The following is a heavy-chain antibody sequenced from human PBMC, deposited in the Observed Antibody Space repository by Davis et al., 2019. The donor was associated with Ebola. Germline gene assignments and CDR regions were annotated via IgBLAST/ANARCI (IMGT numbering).Heavy chain of an antibody. CDR3: ATLVAAGYYFQH. D-gene: IGHD6-13*01. V-gene: IGHV5-51*01. J-gene: IGHJ4*02. CDR2: IYPGDSDT. CDR1: GYSFTSYW. Sequence: KVSCKGSGYSFTSYWIGWVRQMPGKGLEWMGIIYPGDSDTRYSPSFQGQVTISADKSINTAYLQWSSLKASDTAIYYCATLVAAGYYFQHWGQGTLVTVSS.